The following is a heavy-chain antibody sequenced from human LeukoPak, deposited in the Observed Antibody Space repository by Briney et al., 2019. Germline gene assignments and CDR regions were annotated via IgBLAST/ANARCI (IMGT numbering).Heavy chain of an antibody. CDR1: GFTFSRYA. Sequence: GGSLRLSCAGSGFTFSRYAMSWVRQSPGEGLEWVSGISGSSGSTCYADSVKGRFTISRDNSKNTLFLQMNSLRVEDTALYYCAKDRGYSDGRHFDYWGQGTLVTVSS. J-gene: IGHJ4*02. D-gene: IGHD5-18*01. V-gene: IGHV3-23*01. CDR2: ISGSSGST. CDR3: AKDRGYSDGRHFDY.